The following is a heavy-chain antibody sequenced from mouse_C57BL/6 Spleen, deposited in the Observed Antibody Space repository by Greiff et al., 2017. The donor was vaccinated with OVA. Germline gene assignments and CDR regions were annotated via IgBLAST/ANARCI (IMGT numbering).Heavy chain of an antibody. CDR3: AKGLSSGSNYFDY. D-gene: IGHD3-2*02. CDR2: IYPGSGST. CDR1: GYTFTSYW. Sequence: QVQLQQPGAELVKPGASVKMSCKASGYTFTSYWITWVKQRPGQGLEWIGAIYPGSGSTNYNEKFKSKATLTVDTSSSTAYMQLSSLTSEDSAVYYCAKGLSSGSNYFDYWGQGTTLTVSA. J-gene: IGHJ2*01. V-gene: IGHV1-55*01.